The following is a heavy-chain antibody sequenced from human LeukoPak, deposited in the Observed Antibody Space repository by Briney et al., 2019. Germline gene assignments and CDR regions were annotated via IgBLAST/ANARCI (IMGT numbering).Heavy chain of an antibody. J-gene: IGHJ4*02. CDR2: IYYSGST. CDR1: GGSISSYY. Sequence: SETLSLTCTVFGGSISSYYWSWIRQPPGKGLEWIGYIYYSGSTNYNPSLKSRVTISVDTSKNQFSLKLSSVTAADTAVYYCAREVGGSYYWGQGTLVTVSS. D-gene: IGHD1-26*01. CDR3: AREVGGSYY. V-gene: IGHV4-59*01.